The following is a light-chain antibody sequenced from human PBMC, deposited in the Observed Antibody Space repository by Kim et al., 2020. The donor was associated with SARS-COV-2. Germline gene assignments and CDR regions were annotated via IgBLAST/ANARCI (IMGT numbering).Light chain of an antibody. CDR3: QAWDSSTLV. CDR2: QDS. J-gene: IGLJ2*01. CDR1: KLGDKY. V-gene: IGLV3-1*01. Sequence: VSPGQTASITCTGDKLGDKYACWYQQKPGQSPVLVIYQDSKRPSGIPERFSGSNSGNTATLTISGTQAMDEADYYCQAWDSSTLVFGGGTQLTVL.